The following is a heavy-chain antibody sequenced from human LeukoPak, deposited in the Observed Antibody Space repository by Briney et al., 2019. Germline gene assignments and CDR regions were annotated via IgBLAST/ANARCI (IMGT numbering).Heavy chain of an antibody. CDR3: ARDIPRYDSSGYWGY. CDR1: GFTFDDYG. CDR2: ISGSGAST. J-gene: IGHJ4*02. V-gene: IGHV3-20*04. D-gene: IGHD3-22*01. Sequence: GGSLRLSCAASGFTFDDYGMSWVRQAPGKGLEWVSDISGSGASTYYADSVKGRFTISRDNAKNSLYLQMNSLRAEDAAVYYCARDIPRYDSSGYWGYWGQGTLVTVSS.